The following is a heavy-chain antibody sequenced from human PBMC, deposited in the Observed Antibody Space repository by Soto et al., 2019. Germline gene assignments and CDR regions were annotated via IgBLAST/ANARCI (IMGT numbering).Heavy chain of an antibody. Sequence: EVQLVESGGGLVQPGRSLRLSCAASGFTFDDYAMHWVRQAPGKGLEWVSGISWNSGSIGYADSVKGRFTISRDNAKNALYLQMNRRRAEGAALYYCGKGGQLPVEGGGYWGQGTLVTVSS. V-gene: IGHV3-9*01. J-gene: IGHJ4*02. CDR2: ISWNSGSI. CDR3: GKGGQLPVEGGGY. CDR1: GFTFDDYA. D-gene: IGHD2-2*01.